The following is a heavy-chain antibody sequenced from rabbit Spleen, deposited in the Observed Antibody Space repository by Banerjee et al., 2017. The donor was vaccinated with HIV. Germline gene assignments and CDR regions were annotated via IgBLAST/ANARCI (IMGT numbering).Heavy chain of an antibody. J-gene: IGHJ6*01. D-gene: IGHD1-1*01. CDR3: ARDTSSSFSSYGMDL. CDR1: GFSLSSND. CDR2: INVGKSGFT. Sequence: QEQLVESGGGLVQPEGSLTLTCTVSGFSLSSNDICWVRQAPGKGLEWIGCINVGKSGFTYYANWAKGRFTISRTSSTAVTLQMTSLTAADTATYFCARDTSSSFSSYGMDLWGQGTLVTVS. V-gene: IGHV1S45*01.